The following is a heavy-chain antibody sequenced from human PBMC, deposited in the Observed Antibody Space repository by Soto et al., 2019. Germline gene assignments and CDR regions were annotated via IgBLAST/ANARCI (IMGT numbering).Heavy chain of an antibody. CDR3: ATTIVGATTAYFDY. Sequence: SETLSLTCAVSGGSISSSNWWSWVRQPPGKGLEWIGYIYYSGSTNYNPSLKSRVTISVDTSKNQFSLKLSSVTAADTAVYYCATTIVGATTAYFDYWGQGTLVTVSS. CDR1: GGSISSSNW. CDR2: IYYSGST. V-gene: IGHV4-4*02. D-gene: IGHD1-26*01. J-gene: IGHJ4*02.